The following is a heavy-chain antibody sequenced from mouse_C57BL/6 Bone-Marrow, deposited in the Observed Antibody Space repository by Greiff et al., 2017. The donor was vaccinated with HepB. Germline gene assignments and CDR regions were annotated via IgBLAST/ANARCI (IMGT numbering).Heavy chain of an antibody. CDR1: GFSFNTYA. J-gene: IGHJ3*01. CDR3: VRQAYDAWFAY. Sequence: EVQLVESGGGLVQPKGSLKLSCAASGFSFNTYAMNWVRQAPGKGLEWVARIRSKSNNYATYYADSVKDRFTISRDDSESMLYLQMNNLKTEDTAMYYCVRQAYDAWFAYWGQGTLVTVSA. D-gene: IGHD2-3*01. V-gene: IGHV10-1*01. CDR2: IRSKSNNYAT.